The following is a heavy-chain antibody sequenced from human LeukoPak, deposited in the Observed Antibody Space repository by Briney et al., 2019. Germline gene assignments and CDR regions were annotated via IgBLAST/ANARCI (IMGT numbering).Heavy chain of an antibody. Sequence: PSETLSLTCTVSGGSISSSSYYWGWIRQPPGKGREWIGNIYYTGSTYYNPSLKSRVTISVDTSKNQFSLKLSSVTAADTAVYYCARDVSSPSRRNNWFDPWGQGTLVTVSS. CDR1: GGSISSSSYY. CDR2: IYYTGST. CDR3: ARDVSSPSRRNNWFDP. J-gene: IGHJ5*02. V-gene: IGHV4-39*02. D-gene: IGHD6-6*01.